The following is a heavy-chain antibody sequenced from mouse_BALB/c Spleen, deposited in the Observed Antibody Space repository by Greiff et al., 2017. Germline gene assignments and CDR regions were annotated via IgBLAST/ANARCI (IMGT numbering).Heavy chain of an antibody. CDR2: ISYDGSN. Sequence: EVKLQESGPGLVKPSQSLSLTCSVTGYSITSGYYWNWIRQFPGNKLEWMGYISYDGSNNYNPSLKNRISITRDTSKNQFFLKLNSVTTEDTATYYCAILRYYFDYWGQGTTLTVSS. CDR1: GYSITSGYY. CDR3: AILRYYFDY. D-gene: IGHD1-1*01. V-gene: IGHV3-6*02. J-gene: IGHJ2*01.